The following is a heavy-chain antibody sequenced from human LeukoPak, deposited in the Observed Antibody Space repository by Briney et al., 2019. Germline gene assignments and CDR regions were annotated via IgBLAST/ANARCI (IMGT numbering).Heavy chain of an antibody. CDR3: ARRITGELSPDFDY. CDR2: IYYSGST. J-gene: IGHJ4*02. D-gene: IGHD3-16*02. CDR1: GGSISSSSYY. V-gene: IGHV4-39*07. Sequence: SETLSLTCTVSGGSISSSSYYWGWIRQPPGKGLEWIGSIYYSGSTNYNPSLKSRVTISVDTSKNQFSLKLSSVTAADTAVYYCARRITGELSPDFDYWGQGTLVTVSS.